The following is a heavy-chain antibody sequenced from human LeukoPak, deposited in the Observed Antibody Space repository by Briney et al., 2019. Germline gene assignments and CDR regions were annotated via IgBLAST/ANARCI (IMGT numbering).Heavy chain of an antibody. CDR2: IYYSGST. J-gene: IGHJ6*02. V-gene: IGHV4-59*01. D-gene: IGHD2-15*01. CDR1: GGSISSYY. Sequence: PSETLSLTCTVSGGSISSYYWSWIRQPPGKGLEWIGYIYYSGSTNYNPSLKSRVTISVDTSKNQFSLKLSSVTAADTAVYYCARVHVGSGGRYYYYYGMDVWGQGTTVTVSS. CDR3: ARVHVGSGGRYYYYYGMDV.